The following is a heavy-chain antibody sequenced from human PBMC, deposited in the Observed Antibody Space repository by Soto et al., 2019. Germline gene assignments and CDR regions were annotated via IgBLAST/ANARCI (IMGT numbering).Heavy chain of an antibody. D-gene: IGHD6-19*01. J-gene: IGHJ4*02. CDR3: AKAPTTTAVAGSYFDY. CDR2: ISGSGGSI. Sequence: SLXLSCASSGFTFSSYAMSWVRQSPGKGLEWVSGISGSGGSIYYADSVKGRLTITRDNSKNTLYLQMNSLRAEDTAVYYCAKAPTTTAVAGSYFDYWGQGTLVTVSS. V-gene: IGHV3-23*01. CDR1: GFTFSSYA.